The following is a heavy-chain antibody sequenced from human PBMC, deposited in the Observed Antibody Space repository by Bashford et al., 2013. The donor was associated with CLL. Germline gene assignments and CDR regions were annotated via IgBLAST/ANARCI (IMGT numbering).Heavy chain of an antibody. V-gene: IGHV4-34*01. CDR3: ARGPMIVVVINPGEPYYYYYYGMDV. Sequence: SVDPVPHLRCLWWVLQWLLLELDRQPPGKGLEWIGEINHSGSTNYNPSLKSRVTISVDTSKNQFSLKLSSVTAADTAVYYCARGPMIVVVINPGEPYYYYYYGMDVWGQGTTVTVSS. CDR2: INHSGST. CDR1: WVLQWLL. D-gene: IGHD3-22*01. J-gene: IGHJ6*02.